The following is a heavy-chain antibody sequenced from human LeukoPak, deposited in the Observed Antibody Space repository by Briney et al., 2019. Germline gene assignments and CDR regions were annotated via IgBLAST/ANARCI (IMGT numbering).Heavy chain of an antibody. CDR1: GGSISGYY. V-gene: IGHV4-59*08. D-gene: IGHD1-7*01. CDR3: ARRANNWNSVEFDP. Sequence: SETLSLTCTVSGGSISGYYWSWIRQPPGKGLEWIGYIHYTGSNNYNPSLKSRVTISVDTSKNHFSLKLDSVTAADTAVYYCARRANNWNSVEFDPWGQGTLVTVSS. J-gene: IGHJ5*02. CDR2: IHYTGSN.